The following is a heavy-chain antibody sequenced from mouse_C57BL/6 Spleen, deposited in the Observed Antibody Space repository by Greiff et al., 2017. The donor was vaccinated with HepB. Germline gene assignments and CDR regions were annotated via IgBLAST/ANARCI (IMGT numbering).Heavy chain of an antibody. Sequence: QFQLQQSGPELVKPGASVKISCKASGYAFSSSWMNWVKQRPGKGLEWIGRIYPGDGDTNYNGKFKGKATLTADKSSSTAYMQLSSLTSEDSAVYFCARSGDYYGSLDYWGQGTTLTVSS. CDR2: IYPGDGDT. CDR3: ARSGDYYGSLDY. V-gene: IGHV1-82*01. D-gene: IGHD1-1*01. J-gene: IGHJ2*01. CDR1: GYAFSSSW.